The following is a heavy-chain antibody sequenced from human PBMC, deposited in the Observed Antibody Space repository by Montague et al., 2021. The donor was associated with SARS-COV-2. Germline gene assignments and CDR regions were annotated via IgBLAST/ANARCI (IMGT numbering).Heavy chain of an antibody. J-gene: IGHJ4*02. CDR3: AKKTIAVPCCPHFDS. Sequence: SLRLSCAASGFTFSSYGMFWVRQTPGKGLEWVSAIRGGGDMTFYADSVKGRFTISRDNSKNTLYLQMNTLRAEDTAVYFCAKKTIAVPCCPHFDSWGQGTLVTVSS. V-gene: IGHV3-23*01. CDR1: GFTFSSYG. D-gene: IGHD6-19*01. CDR2: IRGGGDMT.